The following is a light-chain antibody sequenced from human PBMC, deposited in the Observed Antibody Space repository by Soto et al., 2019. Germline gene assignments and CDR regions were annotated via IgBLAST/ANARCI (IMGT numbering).Light chain of an antibody. CDR1: SGHSSYA. CDR3: QTWGSGTHVV. CDR2: LTGDGSH. J-gene: IGLJ2*01. Sequence: QSVLTQSPSASASLGASVKLTCTLSSGHSSYAIAWHQQQAEKGPRYLMKLTGDGSHSKGDGIPDRFSGSSSGAERYLTISSLQSEDEAHYYCQTWGSGTHVVFGGGTKLTVL. V-gene: IGLV4-69*01.